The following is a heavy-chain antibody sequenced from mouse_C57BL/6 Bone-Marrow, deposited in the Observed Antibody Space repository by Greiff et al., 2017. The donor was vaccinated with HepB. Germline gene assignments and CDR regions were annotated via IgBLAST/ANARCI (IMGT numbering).Heavy chain of an antibody. D-gene: IGHD1-1*01. CDR1: GYSITSGYD. CDR3: ARGLITTVVAPDYFDY. J-gene: IGHJ2*01. V-gene: IGHV3-1*01. Sequence: EVQLQQSGPGMVKPSQSLSLTCTVTGYSITSGYDWHWIRHFPGNKLEWMGYISYSGSTNYNPSLKSRISITHDTSKNHFFLKLNSVTTEDTATYYCARGLITTVVAPDYFDYWGQGTTLTVSS. CDR2: ISYSGST.